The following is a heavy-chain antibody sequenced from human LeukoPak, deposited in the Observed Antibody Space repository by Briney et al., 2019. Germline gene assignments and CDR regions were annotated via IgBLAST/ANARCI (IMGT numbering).Heavy chain of an antibody. D-gene: IGHD4-17*01. V-gene: IGHV4-34*01. CDR2: IYYSGST. CDR3: ARDFYGYGDYYYYYMDV. Sequence: SETLSLTCAVYGGSFSGYYWSWIRQPPGKGLEWIGSIYYSGSTYYNPSLKSRVTISVDTSKNQFSLKLSSVTAADTAVYYCARDFYGYGDYYYYYMDVWGKGTTVTISS. J-gene: IGHJ6*03. CDR1: GGSFSGYY.